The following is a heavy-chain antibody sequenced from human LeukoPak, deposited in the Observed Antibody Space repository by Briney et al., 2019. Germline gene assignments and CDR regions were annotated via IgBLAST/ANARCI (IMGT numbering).Heavy chain of an antibody. CDR1: GGSISSSSYY. D-gene: IGHD3-16*02. CDR3: ARGQYYDYVWGSYHNHPIKF. Sequence: PSETLSLTCTVSGGSISSSSYYWGWIRQPPGTGLEWIGEINHSGSTNYNPSLKSRVTISVDTSKNQFSLKLSSVTAADTAVYYCARGQYYDYVWGSYHNHPIKFWGQGTLVTVSS. V-gene: IGHV4-39*07. CDR2: INHSGST. J-gene: IGHJ4*02.